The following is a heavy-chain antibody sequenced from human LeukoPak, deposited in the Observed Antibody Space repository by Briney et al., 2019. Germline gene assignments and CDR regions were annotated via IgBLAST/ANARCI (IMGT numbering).Heavy chain of an antibody. J-gene: IGHJ4*02. CDR2: INPNNGAT. V-gene: IGHV1-2*06. Sequence: ASVKVSCKASGYTFTGYYMHWVRQAPGQGLEWMGRINPNNGATNYAQKFQGRVTITGDTSISTAYMELSSLRSDDTAVYYCTKESGSYHGNDYWGQGTLVTVSS. CDR3: TKESGSYHGNDY. D-gene: IGHD1-26*01. CDR1: GYTFTGYY.